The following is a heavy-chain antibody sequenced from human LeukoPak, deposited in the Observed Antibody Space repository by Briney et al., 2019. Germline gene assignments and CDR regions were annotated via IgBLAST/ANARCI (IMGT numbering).Heavy chain of an antibody. CDR2: FDPEDGET. V-gene: IGHV1-24*01. CDR3: ATEERLYSSSVLVYYGMDV. CDR1: GYTLTELS. Sequence: ASVKVSCKVAGYTLTELSMHWVRQAPGKGLEWKGGFDPEDGETSYAQKSQGRVTMSENTSTDTAYMELSSLRSEDTAVYYCATEERLYSSSVLVYYGMDVWGQGTTVTVSS. J-gene: IGHJ6*02. D-gene: IGHD6-13*01.